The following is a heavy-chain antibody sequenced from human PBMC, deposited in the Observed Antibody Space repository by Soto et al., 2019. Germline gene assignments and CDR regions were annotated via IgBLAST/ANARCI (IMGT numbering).Heavy chain of an antibody. D-gene: IGHD2-2*01. V-gene: IGHV2-5*02. J-gene: IGHJ4*02. Sequence: QITLKESGPTLVKPTQTLTLTCTFSGFSLSTTAEGVGWIRQPPGKALEWLALIYWDDDERYSPSLKSRLTSTKDTSKSRVVLTMTNVDPVDTATYYCAHGSCSSADCYPNPYLDYWGQGILVTVSS. CDR3: AHGSCSSADCYPNPYLDY. CDR1: GFSLSTTAEG. CDR2: IYWDDDE.